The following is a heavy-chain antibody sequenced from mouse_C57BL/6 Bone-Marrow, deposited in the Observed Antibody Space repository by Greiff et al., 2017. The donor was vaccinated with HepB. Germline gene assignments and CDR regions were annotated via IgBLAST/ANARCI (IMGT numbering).Heavy chain of an antibody. J-gene: IGHJ3*01. CDR3: ARWGPY. CDR2: IYPGDGDT. V-gene: IGHV1-82*01. CDR1: GYAFSSSW. Sequence: VQLQQSGPELVKPGASVKISCKASGYAFSSSWMNWVKQRPGKGLEWIGRIYPGDGDTNYNGKFKGKATLTADKSSSTADMQLSSLTSEDSAVYFCARWGPYWGQGTLVTVSA.